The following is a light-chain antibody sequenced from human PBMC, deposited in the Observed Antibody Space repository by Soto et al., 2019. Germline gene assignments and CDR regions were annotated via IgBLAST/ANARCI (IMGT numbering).Light chain of an antibody. V-gene: IGKV3D-15*01. J-gene: IGKJ5*01. CDR3: QQHNQWPIT. CDR1: QSADNF. CDR2: YIS. Sequence: IVMTHSPATLSVSPWETASLSCRASQSADNFLAWYQQKPGQAPRLLIYYISTRATGIPARFSGSGSGTEFTLTINSLQSEDSAVYYCQQHNQWPITFGQGTRLEIK.